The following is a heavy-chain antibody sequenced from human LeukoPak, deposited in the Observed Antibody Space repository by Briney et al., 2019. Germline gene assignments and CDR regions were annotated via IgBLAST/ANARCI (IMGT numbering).Heavy chain of an antibody. CDR2: INHSGST. V-gene: IGHV4-34*01. Sequence: PSETLPLTCAVYGGSFSGYYWSWIRQPPGKGLEWIGEINHSGSTNYNSSLKSRVTVSVDTSKNQFSLKISSVTAADTAVYFCARVHGPLDYWGQGILVTVSS. CDR1: GGSFSGYY. J-gene: IGHJ4*02. CDR3: ARVHGPLDY. D-gene: IGHD4-17*01.